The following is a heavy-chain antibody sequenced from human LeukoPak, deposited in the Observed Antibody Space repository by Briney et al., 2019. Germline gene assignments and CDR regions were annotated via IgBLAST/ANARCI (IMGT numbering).Heavy chain of an antibody. V-gene: IGHV3-48*01. J-gene: IGHJ3*02. Sequence: PGGSLRLSCAASGFNFNSHSMNWVRQAPGKGLEWVSYINNEGRRLEYADSVKGRFTISRDNGKNSLFLQMNSLRAEDTAVYYCARDSEWASDIWGHGTVVTVSS. CDR1: GFNFNSHS. CDR3: ARDSEWASDI. CDR2: INNEGRRL. D-gene: IGHD2-8*01.